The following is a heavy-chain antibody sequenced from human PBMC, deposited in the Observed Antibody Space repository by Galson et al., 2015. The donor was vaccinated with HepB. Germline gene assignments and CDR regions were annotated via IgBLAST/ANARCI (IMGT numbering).Heavy chain of an antibody. CDR2: ISTYNGNA. CDR3: ARLTVYYTILTASVGYGMDV. D-gene: IGHD3-9*01. J-gene: IGHJ6*02. Sequence: SVKVSCKASGYAFINYGISWVRQAPGQGPEWMGWISTYNGNAKYAQKLQGRVTMTTEISTSTAYMELRSLRSDDTAVYYCARLTVYYTILTASVGYGMDVWGQGTTVTVSS. V-gene: IGHV1-18*01. CDR1: GYAFINYG.